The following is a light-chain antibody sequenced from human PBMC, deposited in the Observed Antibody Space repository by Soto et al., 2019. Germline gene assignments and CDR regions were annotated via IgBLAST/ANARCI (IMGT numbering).Light chain of an antibody. CDR2: YDM. CDR1: NIGSKS. V-gene: IGLV3-21*01. Sequence: SYELTQPPSVSVAPGETARINCGGNNIGSKSVQWYQQKPGQDPVLVIYYDMHLPSGIPGRLSGTNSGTTATLTVSRDEAGDEADYYCKVWESGSDRYVLFGGGTKLTVL. CDR3: KVWESGSDRYVL. J-gene: IGLJ2*01.